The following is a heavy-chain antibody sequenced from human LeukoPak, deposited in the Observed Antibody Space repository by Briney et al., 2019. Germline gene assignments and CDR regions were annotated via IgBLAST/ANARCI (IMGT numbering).Heavy chain of an antibody. V-gene: IGHV4-30-2*01. D-gene: IGHD3-22*01. J-gene: IGHJ4*02. Sequence: SETLSLTCAVSGGSISSGGYSWSWIRQPPGKGLEWIGYIYHSGSTYYNPSLKSRVTISVDRSKNQFSLKLSSVTAADTAVYYCARDRGHYYDSSGHGFDYWGQGTLVTVSS. CDR1: GGSISSGGYS. CDR2: IYHSGST. CDR3: ARDRGHYYDSSGHGFDY.